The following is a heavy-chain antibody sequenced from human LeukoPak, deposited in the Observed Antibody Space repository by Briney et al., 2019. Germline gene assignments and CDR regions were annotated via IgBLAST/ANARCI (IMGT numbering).Heavy chain of an antibody. CDR2: ISGSGGST. CDR1: GFTFDDYG. D-gene: IGHD6-13*01. J-gene: IGHJ4*02. Sequence: GGSLRLSCAASGFTFDDYGMSWVRQAPGKGLEWVSAISGSGGSTYYADSVKGRFTISRDNSKNTLYLQMNSLRAEDTAVYYCANTRRQLVPVWGQGTLVTVSS. V-gene: IGHV3-23*01. CDR3: ANTRRQLVPV.